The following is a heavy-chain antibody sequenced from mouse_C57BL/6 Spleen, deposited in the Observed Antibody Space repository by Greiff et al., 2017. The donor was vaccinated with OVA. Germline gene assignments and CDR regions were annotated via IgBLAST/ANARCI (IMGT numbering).Heavy chain of an antibody. Sequence: QVQLQQPGAELVKPGASVKMSCKASGYTFTSYWITWVKQRPGQGLEWIGDIYPGSGSTTYYEKFKSKATLTVDTSSSTAYMQLSSLTSEDSAVYYCARSPGLLPPWFAYWGQGTLVTVSA. V-gene: IGHV1-55*01. CDR3: ARSPGLLPPWFAY. CDR1: GYTFTSYW. J-gene: IGHJ3*01. D-gene: IGHD2-3*01. CDR2: IYPGSGST.